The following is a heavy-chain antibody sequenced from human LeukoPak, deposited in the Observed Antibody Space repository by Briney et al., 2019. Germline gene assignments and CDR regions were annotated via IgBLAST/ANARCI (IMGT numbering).Heavy chain of an antibody. CDR1: GGSFSGYY. CDR2: INHSGST. V-gene: IGHV4-34*01. Sequence: PSETLSLTCAVYGGSFSGYYWRWIRQPPGKGLEWIGEINHSGSTNYNPSLKSRVPISVDTSKNQSSLKLSSVTAADTAVYYCARVVAIAAAGTDYFDYWGQGTLVTVSS. D-gene: IGHD6-13*01. CDR3: ARVVAIAAAGTDYFDY. J-gene: IGHJ4*02.